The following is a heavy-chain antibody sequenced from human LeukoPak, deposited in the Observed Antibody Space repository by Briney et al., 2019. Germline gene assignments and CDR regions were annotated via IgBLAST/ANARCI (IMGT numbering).Heavy chain of an antibody. J-gene: IGHJ4*02. V-gene: IGHV1-2*02. CDR1: GYTFTGYY. CDR2: INPNSGGT. Sequence: ASVKVSCKASGYTFTGYYIHWVRPAPGQGLARMGWINPNSGGTNYAQKFQGRVTMTRDTSISTAYMDLSRLRSDDTAVYYCARDRYTRIQLWKYYFDYWGQGTLVTVSS. D-gene: IGHD5-18*01. CDR3: ARDRYTRIQLWKYYFDY.